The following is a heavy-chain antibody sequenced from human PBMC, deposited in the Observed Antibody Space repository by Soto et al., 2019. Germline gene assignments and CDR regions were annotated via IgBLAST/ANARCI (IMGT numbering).Heavy chain of an antibody. CDR3: ATGLLNPDAFDI. J-gene: IGHJ3*02. CDR2: FDPEDSET. CDR1: GYTLTELS. D-gene: IGHD2-15*01. Sequence: ASVKVSCKVSGYTLTELSMHWVRQAPGKGLEWMGGFDPEDSETIYAQKFQGRVTMTEDTSTDTAYMELSSLRSEDTAVYYCATGLLNPDAFDIWGQGTMATVS. V-gene: IGHV1-24*01.